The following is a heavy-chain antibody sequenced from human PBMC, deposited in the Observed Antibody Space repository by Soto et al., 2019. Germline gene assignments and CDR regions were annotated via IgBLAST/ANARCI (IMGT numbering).Heavy chain of an antibody. CDR2: IYYSGST. J-gene: IGHJ4*02. CDR3: ARGTRLALSAFDY. CDR1: GGSISSGDYY. D-gene: IGHD3-9*01. V-gene: IGHV4-30-4*01. Sequence: SETLSLTCTVSGGSISSGDYYWSWIRQPPGKGLEWIGYIYYSGSTYYNPSLKSRVTISVDTSKNQFSLKLSSVTAADTAVYYCARGTRLALSAFDYWGQGTLVTVSS.